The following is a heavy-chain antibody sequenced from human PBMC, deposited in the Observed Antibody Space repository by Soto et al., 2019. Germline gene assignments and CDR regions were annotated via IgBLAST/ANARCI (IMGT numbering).Heavy chain of an antibody. CDR3: ARGITGVSFGY. Sequence: QVQLQESGPGLVKPSQTMSLTCSVSGGSISSGGYYWSWIRQHPGKGLEWIGSIYYSGNTYYNPSLNSRVNISVATSKNQFSLKLTSVTAADTAVYYCARGITGVSFGYWGQGTLVTVSS. J-gene: IGHJ4*02. CDR1: GGSISSGGYY. V-gene: IGHV4-31*03. CDR2: IYYSGNT. D-gene: IGHD1-20*01.